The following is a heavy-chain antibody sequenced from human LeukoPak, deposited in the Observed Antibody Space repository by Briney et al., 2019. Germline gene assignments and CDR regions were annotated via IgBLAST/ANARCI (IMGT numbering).Heavy chain of an antibody. V-gene: IGHV4-34*01. Sequence: SETLSLTCAVYGVSFSGYYWSWIRQPPGKGLEWIGEINHSGSTNYNPSLKSRVTISVDTSKNQFSLKLSSVTAADTAVYYCASAIDYWGQGTLVTVSS. J-gene: IGHJ4*02. CDR1: GVSFSGYY. CDR2: INHSGST. CDR3: ASAIDY.